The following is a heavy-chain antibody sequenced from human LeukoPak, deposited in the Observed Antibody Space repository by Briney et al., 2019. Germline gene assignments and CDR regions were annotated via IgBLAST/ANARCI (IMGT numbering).Heavy chain of an antibody. CDR2: FDPEDGET. J-gene: IGHJ4*02. D-gene: IGHD6-19*01. Sequence: GASVKVSCKVSGYTLTELSMHWVRQAPGKGLEWTGGFDPEDGETIYARKFQGRVTMTEDTSTDTAYMELSSLRSEDTAVYYCATDSEYSSGWSQDYWGQGTLVTVSS. CDR1: GYTLTELS. V-gene: IGHV1-24*01. CDR3: ATDSEYSSGWSQDY.